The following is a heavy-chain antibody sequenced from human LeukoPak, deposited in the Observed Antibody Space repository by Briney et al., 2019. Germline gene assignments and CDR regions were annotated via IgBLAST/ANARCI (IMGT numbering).Heavy chain of an antibody. J-gene: IGHJ4*02. CDR2: ISGSDGSA. Sequence: GGTLRLSCGASGFTFSSHGMSWVRQAPGKGLEWASTISGSDGSAYSADSVKGRFTISRDNSKNPLYLQMNSLRAEDTAVYYCAIDLYGDYPIDCWGQGTLVTVSS. CDR1: GFTFSSHG. V-gene: IGHV3-23*01. CDR3: AIDLYGDYPIDC. D-gene: IGHD4-17*01.